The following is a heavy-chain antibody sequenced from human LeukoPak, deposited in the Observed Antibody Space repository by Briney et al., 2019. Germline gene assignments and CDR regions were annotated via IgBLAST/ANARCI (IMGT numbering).Heavy chain of an antibody. V-gene: IGHV3-48*01. CDR2: ISSSSSTI. D-gene: IGHD3-10*01. J-gene: IGHJ4*02. Sequence: GGSLRLSCAASGFTFSSYSMNWVRQAPGKGLEWVSYISSSSSTIYYADSVKGRFTISRDNAKNSLYLQMDSLRAEDTAVYYCAREERAYYYGSGSYGDYWGQGTLVTVSS. CDR3: AREERAYYYGSGSYGDY. CDR1: GFTFSSYS.